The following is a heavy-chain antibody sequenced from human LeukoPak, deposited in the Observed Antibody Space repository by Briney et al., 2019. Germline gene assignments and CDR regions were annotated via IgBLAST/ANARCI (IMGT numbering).Heavy chain of an antibody. CDR3: ARARSSDYGAAYFDF. V-gene: IGHV3-66*01. CDR2: IYSGGSR. J-gene: IGHJ4*02. Sequence: GGSLRLSCVTSGFTVSSSYMSWVRQAPRKGLEWVSVIYSGGSRYYVDSVKGRFTISRDNSENTLYLQMNSLRVEDTAVYYCARARSSDYGAAYFDFWGQGTPVTVSS. CDR1: GFTVSSSY. D-gene: IGHD4-17*01.